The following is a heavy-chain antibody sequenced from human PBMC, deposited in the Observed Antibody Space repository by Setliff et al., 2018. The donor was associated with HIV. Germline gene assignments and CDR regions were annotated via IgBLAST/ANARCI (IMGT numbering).Heavy chain of an antibody. CDR2: ISDSGSTI. Sequence: PGGSLRLSCAASGFTFSDYYMSWVRQPPGKGLEWVSYISDSGSTIYYADSVKGRFTISRDNSKTSLYLEMSSLRAEDTAVYYCARGGGLKPFGYQLDYWGQGTLVTVSS. D-gene: IGHD2-2*01. J-gene: IGHJ4*02. CDR1: GFTFSDYY. V-gene: IGHV3-11*01. CDR3: ARGGGLKPFGYQLDY.